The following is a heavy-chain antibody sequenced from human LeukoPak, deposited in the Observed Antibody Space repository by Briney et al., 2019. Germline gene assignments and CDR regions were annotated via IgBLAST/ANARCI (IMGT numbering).Heavy chain of an antibody. V-gene: IGHV3-23*01. D-gene: IGHD6-13*01. CDR1: GFTVSNNY. J-gene: IGHJ3*02. CDR2: ISGSGGST. Sequence: PGGSLRLSCAASGFTVSNNYMSWVRQAPGKGLEWVSAISGSGGSTYYADSVKGRFTISRDNSKNTLYLQMNSLRAEDTAVYYCAKIDVAEYAFDIWGQGTMVTVSS. CDR3: AKIDVAEYAFDI.